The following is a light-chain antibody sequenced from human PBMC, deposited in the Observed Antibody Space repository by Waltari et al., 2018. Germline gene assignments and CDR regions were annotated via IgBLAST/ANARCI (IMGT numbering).Light chain of an antibody. CDR3: ATWDDSLRMV. CDR2: SNN. Sequence: QSVLSQPPSASGTPGQRATTSCSGSSSNTGNNYVYWYQQPPGTAPKLLIYSNNQRPSGVPDRFSGSKSGTSASLAINGLRSEDEADYYCATWDDSLRMVFGGGTELTVL. V-gene: IGLV1-47*01. CDR1: SSNTGNNY. J-gene: IGLJ3*02.